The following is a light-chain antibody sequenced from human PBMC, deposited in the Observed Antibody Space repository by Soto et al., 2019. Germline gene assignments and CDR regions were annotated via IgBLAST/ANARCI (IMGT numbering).Light chain of an antibody. Sequence: DIQMTQSPSSLSASVGDRVTITCQASQDISNYLYWYQQKPGKAPKLLTYDASNLETGVPSRFSGRESGTDFTLTISSLQPEDIAKYYCQQYDNLRLTFGGGTKVEIK. V-gene: IGKV1-33*01. CDR3: QQYDNLRLT. CDR1: QDISNY. CDR2: DAS. J-gene: IGKJ4*01.